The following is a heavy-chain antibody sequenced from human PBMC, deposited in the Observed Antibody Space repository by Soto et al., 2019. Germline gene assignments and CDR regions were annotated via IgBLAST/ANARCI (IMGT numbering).Heavy chain of an antibody. CDR1: GYTLTELS. Sequence: ASVKVSCKVSGYTLTELSMHWVRQAPGKGLEWMGGFDPEDGETIYAQKFQGRVTMTEDTSTDTAYTELSSLRSEDTAVYYCATVRMATNEDSFGYWGQGTLVTVSS. V-gene: IGHV1-24*01. CDR3: ATVRMATNEDSFGY. D-gene: IGHD2-15*01. CDR2: FDPEDGET. J-gene: IGHJ4*02.